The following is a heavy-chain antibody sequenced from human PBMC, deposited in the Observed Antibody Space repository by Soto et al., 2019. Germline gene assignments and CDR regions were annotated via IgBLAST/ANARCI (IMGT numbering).Heavy chain of an antibody. CDR1: GFTFSSYE. CDR3: ARDGMGINYYYYYGMDV. D-gene: IGHD7-27*01. J-gene: IGHJ6*02. CDR2: ISSSGSTI. Sequence: GGSLRLSCAASGFTFSSYEMNWVRQAPGKGLEWVSYISSSGSTIYYADSVKGRFTISRDNAKNSLYLQMNSLRAEDTAVYYCARDGMGINYYYYYGMDVWGQGTTVTVSS. V-gene: IGHV3-48*03.